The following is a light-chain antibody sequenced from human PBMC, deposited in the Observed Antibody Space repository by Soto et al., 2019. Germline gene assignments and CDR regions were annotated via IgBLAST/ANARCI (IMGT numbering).Light chain of an antibody. J-gene: IGKJ1*01. V-gene: IGKV1-39*01. CDR3: QQSYSTTWT. CDR1: QSVAAN. CDR2: AAF. Sequence: TQSPGTLSLSPGERATLSCRASQSVAANYLAWYQQKPGKAPKLLIYAAFTLQSGVPSRFSGSGSATDFTLIISSLQPEDFATYYCQQSYSTTWTFGQGTKVDIK.